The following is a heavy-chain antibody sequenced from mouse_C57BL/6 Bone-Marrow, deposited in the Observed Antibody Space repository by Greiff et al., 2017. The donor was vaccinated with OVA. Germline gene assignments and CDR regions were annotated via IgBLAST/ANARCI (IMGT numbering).Heavy chain of an antibody. CDR2: ISSGSSTI. D-gene: IGHD1-1*01. CDR1: GFTFSDYG. J-gene: IGHJ1*03. V-gene: IGHV5-17*01. Sequence: EVKVVESGGGLVKPGGSLKLSCAASGFTFSDYGMHWVRQAPEKGLEWVAYISSGSSTIYYADTVKGRFTISRDNAKNTLFLQMTSLRSEDTAMYYCARHGNWYFDVWGTGTTVTVSS. CDR3: ARHGNWYFDV.